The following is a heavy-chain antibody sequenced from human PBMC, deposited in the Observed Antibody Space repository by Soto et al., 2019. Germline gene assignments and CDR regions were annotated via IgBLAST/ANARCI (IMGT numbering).Heavy chain of an antibody. V-gene: IGHV3-9*01. J-gene: IGHJ4*02. D-gene: IGHD2-15*01. CDR2: ISANGDTI. Sequence: GGSLRLSCVASGFTVDDYAMHWVRQAPGKGLEWVSGISANGDTIDYADSVKGRFTISRDNAKNSLFLQMNSLRPEDTALYYCAKDMILGGMPTTHYFDSWGQGTQVTGSS. CDR1: GFTVDDYA. CDR3: AKDMILGGMPTTHYFDS.